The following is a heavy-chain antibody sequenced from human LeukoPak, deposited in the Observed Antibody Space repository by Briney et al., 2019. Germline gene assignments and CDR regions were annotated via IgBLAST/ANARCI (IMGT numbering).Heavy chain of an antibody. CDR3: AKDRVGALPGDYFDY. V-gene: IGHV3-53*01. J-gene: IGHJ4*02. CDR2: IYSGGST. D-gene: IGHD1-26*01. Sequence: PGGSLRLSCAASGFTVSSNYMSWVRQAPGKGLEWVSVIYSGGSTYYADSVKGRFTISRDNSKNTLYLQMNSLRAEDTAVYYCAKDRVGALPGDYFDYWGQGTLVTVSS. CDR1: GFTVSSNY.